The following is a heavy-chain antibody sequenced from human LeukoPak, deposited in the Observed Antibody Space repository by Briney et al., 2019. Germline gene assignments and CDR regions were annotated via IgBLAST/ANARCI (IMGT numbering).Heavy chain of an antibody. CDR3: TRRSGDSGYDY. V-gene: IGHV1-2*02. Sequence: GASVKVSCKASGYTVNDYYMHWVRQAPGQGLEWMGWIDFKNGGTKYAQKFQGRLTLTRDTSISTVYMELSTLRSDDAAVFYCTRRSGDSGYDYWGQGTLVTVSS. J-gene: IGHJ4*02. D-gene: IGHD1-26*01. CDR1: GYTVNDYY. CDR2: IDFKNGGT.